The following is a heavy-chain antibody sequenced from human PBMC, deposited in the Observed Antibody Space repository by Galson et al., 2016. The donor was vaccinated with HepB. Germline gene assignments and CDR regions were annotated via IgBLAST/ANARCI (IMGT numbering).Heavy chain of an antibody. V-gene: IGHV1-69*13. J-gene: IGHJ4*02. D-gene: IGHD5-12*01. CDR3: ARGRPPVNSGYDANPYYFDY. CDR1: GGTLRNYE. Sequence: SVKVSCKASGGTLRNYEISWVRQAPGQGPEWIGGINPISGTSTYAQKFQDRVAITADESTDTVYMEMSSLRSEDSALYYCARGRPPVNSGYDANPYYFDYWGQGTLITVPS. CDR2: INPISGTS.